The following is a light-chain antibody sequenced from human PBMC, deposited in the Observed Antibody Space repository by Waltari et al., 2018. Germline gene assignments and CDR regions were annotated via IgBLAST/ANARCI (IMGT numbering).Light chain of an antibody. J-gene: IGKJ5*01. CDR3: QQFNSYLT. V-gene: IGKV1-13*02. Sequence: AIQLTQSPSSLSASVGDRVTIPCRASQGISSALAWYQQKPGKAPKLLIYDASSLESGVPSRFSGSGSGTDFTLTISSLQPEDFATYYCQQFNSYLTFGQGTRLEIK. CDR1: QGISSA. CDR2: DAS.